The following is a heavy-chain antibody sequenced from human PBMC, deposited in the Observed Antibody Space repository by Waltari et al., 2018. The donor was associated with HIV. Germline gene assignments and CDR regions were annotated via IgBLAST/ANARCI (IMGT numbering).Heavy chain of an antibody. V-gene: IGHV1-24*01. CDR3: TTEGLYCSGGTCYSRFDP. CDR1: GYTLSEFS. CDR2: FDPEQGKT. Sequence: QVPLVQSGAEVKTPGASVKVSCKVSGYTLSEFSMHWVRQAPGKGLEWMGGFDPEQGKTIYAQNFQGRVTMTEDAATDTAYMELSSLRSEDTAVYYCTTEGLYCSGGTCYSRFDPWGQGTLVTVSS. J-gene: IGHJ5*02. D-gene: IGHD2-15*01.